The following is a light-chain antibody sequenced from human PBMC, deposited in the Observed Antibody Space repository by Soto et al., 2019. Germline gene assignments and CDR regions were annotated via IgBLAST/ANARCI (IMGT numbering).Light chain of an antibody. V-gene: IGKV1-27*01. Sequence: IQMTQSPSSLSASVGDRVIITCRASQGIGNSLAWYQQKAGRVPKLLMHSASTLLSGVPSRFSGSGSGTDFNLTTSSLQPEDVATYYCQKYDSGPCTFGQGTKVEIK. J-gene: IGKJ1*01. CDR1: QGIGNS. CDR2: SAS. CDR3: QKYDSGPCT.